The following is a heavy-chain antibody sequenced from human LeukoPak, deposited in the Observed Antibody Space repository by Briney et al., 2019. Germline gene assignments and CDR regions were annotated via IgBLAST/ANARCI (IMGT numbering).Heavy chain of an antibody. V-gene: IGHV3-21*04. D-gene: IGHD6-13*01. Sequence: GGSLRLSCAASGFTFSNYGMNWVRQAPGKGLEWVSSITSRSSYIYYADSMKGRFTISRDNAKNSLYLQMNSLRAEDTAVYYCARVGSSTWYESDYWGQGTLVTVSS. CDR1: GFTFSNYG. J-gene: IGHJ4*02. CDR3: ARVGSSTWYESDY. CDR2: ITSRSSYI.